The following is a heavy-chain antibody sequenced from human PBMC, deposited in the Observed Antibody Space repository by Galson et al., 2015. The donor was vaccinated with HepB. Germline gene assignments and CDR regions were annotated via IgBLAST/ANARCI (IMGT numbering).Heavy chain of an antibody. CDR1: GGTFSSYA. V-gene: IGHV1-69*13. D-gene: IGHD2-2*01. Sequence: SVKVSCKASGGTFSSYAISWVRQAPGQGLEWMGGIIPIFGTANYAQKFQGRVTITADESTSTAYMGLSSLRSEDTAVYYCASRGQDIVVVPAGVGFDLWGRGTLVTASS. CDR3: ASRGQDIVVVPAGVGFDL. CDR2: IIPIFGTA. J-gene: IGHJ2*01.